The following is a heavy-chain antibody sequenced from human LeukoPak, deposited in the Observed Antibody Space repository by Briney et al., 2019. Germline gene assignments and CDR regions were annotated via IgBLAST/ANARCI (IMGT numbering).Heavy chain of an antibody. J-gene: IGHJ6*03. CDR3: ARGSDYYDSRAAFYYYMDV. CDR2: INPNSGGT. CDR1: GYTFTGYY. Sequence: ASVKVSCKASGYTFTGYYMHWVRQAPGQGLEWMGWINPNSGGTNYAQKFQGRVTMTRDTSISTAYMGLSRLRSDDTAVYYCARGSDYYDSRAAFYYYMDVWGKGTTVTVSS. D-gene: IGHD3-22*01. V-gene: IGHV1-2*02.